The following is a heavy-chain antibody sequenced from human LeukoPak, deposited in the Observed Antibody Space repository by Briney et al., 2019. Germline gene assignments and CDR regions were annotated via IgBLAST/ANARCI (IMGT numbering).Heavy chain of an antibody. Sequence: SETLSLTCTVSGGSISSSSYYRGWIRQPPGKGLEWIGSIYYSGSTYYNPSLKSRVTISVDTSKNQFSLKLSSVTAADTAVYYCARRRSSGWYDYWGQGTLVTVSS. CDR1: GGSISSSSYY. CDR2: IYYSGST. V-gene: IGHV4-39*01. J-gene: IGHJ4*02. CDR3: ARRRSSGWYDY. D-gene: IGHD6-19*01.